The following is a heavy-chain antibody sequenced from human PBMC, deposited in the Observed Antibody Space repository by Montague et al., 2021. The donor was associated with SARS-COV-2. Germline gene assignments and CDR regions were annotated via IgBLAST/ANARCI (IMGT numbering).Heavy chain of an antibody. V-gene: IGHV4-31*03. D-gene: IGHD3-3*01. CDR3: ARAVVTNYNFWSGYSRVPDANWFDP. J-gene: IGHJ5*02. Sequence: LSLTCTVSGNSVNTGGYYWSWIRQLPGKGLEWIGYIYYSGTTSYNPSLQSRLIISVDTSKNQFSLSLTSVTAADTAVYYCARAVVTNYNFWSGYSRVPDANWFDPGGQGTLVTVSS. CDR1: GNSVNTGGYY. CDR2: IYYSGTT.